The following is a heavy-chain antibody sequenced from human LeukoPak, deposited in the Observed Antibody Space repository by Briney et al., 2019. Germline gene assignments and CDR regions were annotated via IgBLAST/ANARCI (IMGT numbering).Heavy chain of an antibody. CDR3: ARDPSHDYAFDRWFDP. CDR1: GYTFTGYY. V-gene: IGHV1-2*06. Sequence: ASVKVSCKASGYTFTGYYMHWVRQAPGPGLEWMGRSNPNSGGTNYALKFQGRVTMTRDTSISPAYMELSRLRPDATAAYYCARDPSHDYAFDRWFDPWGQGTLVTVSS. CDR2: SNPNSGGT. D-gene: IGHD4-17*01. J-gene: IGHJ5*02.